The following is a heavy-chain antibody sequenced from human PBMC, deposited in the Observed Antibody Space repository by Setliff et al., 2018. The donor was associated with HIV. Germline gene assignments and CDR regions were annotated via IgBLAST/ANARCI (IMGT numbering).Heavy chain of an antibody. Sequence: ASVKVSCKASGYTFPNYGISWVRQAPGQGLEWMGWVSAYNGLTNYAQNLQGRVTMTTDTSSTTAFLELRSLRSDNTAMYYCARDRRYSGTYHIDYWGQGTRVTVSS. CDR2: VSAYNGLT. V-gene: IGHV1-18*01. J-gene: IGHJ4*02. CDR1: GYTFPNYG. D-gene: IGHD1-26*01. CDR3: ARDRRYSGTYHIDY.